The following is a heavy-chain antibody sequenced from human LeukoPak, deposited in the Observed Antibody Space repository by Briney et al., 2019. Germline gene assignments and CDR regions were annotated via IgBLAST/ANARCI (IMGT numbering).Heavy chain of an antibody. CDR2: IIPIFGTA. CDR1: GGTFSSYA. D-gene: IGHD3-3*01. Sequence: SVKVSCKASGGTFSSYAISWVRQAPGQGLEWMGGIIPIFGTANYAQKFQGRVTITTDESTSTAYMELSSLRSEDTAVYYCATDRDFWSGYYQFDYWGQGTLVTVSS. CDR3: ATDRDFWSGYYQFDY. J-gene: IGHJ4*02. V-gene: IGHV1-69*05.